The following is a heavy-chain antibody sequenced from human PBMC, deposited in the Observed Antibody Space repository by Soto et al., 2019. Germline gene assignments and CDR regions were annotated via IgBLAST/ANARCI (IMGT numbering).Heavy chain of an antibody. Sequence: EVQLLESGGGLVQPGGSLRLSCAASGFTFSSYAMTWVRQAPGKGLQWVSTISGSATNTYYADSVKGRFTISRDNPKNTLYLQMKGLRAEDTAVYYCAKVVWLGEVGNWFDPWGQGTLVTVSA. J-gene: IGHJ5*02. CDR1: GFTFSSYA. CDR3: AKVVWLGEVGNWFDP. D-gene: IGHD3-10*01. CDR2: ISGSATNT. V-gene: IGHV3-23*01.